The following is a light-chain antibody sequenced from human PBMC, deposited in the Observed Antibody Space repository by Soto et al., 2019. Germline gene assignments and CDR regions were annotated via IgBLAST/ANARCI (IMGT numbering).Light chain of an antibody. CDR1: QGIRND. CDR3: LQHNSYPFA. CDR2: AAS. V-gene: IGKV1-17*01. Sequence: DIQMTQSPSSLSASVGDRVTITCRASQGIRNDVGWYQQKPGKAPKRLIYAASSLQSGVPSRFSGNGSGTAFTLTLSRLQPEDFATYYCLQHNSYPFAFGQGTKLEIK. J-gene: IGKJ2*01.